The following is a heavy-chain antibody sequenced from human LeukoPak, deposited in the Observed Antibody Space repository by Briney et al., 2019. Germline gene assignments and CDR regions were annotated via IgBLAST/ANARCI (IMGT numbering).Heavy chain of an antibody. J-gene: IGHJ4*02. Sequence: PSETLSLTCTVSNYSIDSAYYWGWIRQPPGRGLEWIGSVSDRGNTYSNPSLRSRVTMSVDTSKNQFSLMMSVTAADTAVYYCARDQGYSNFYDYWGQGTLVTVSS. CDR1: NYSIDSAYY. V-gene: IGHV4-38-2*02. D-gene: IGHD4-11*01. CDR2: VSDRGNT. CDR3: ARDQGYSNFYDY.